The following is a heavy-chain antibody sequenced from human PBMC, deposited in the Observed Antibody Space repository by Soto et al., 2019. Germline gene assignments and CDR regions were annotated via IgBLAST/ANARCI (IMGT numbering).Heavy chain of an antibody. Sequence: KPSETLSLTCTVSGGAIISSTYYWGWIRQPPGKGLEWIGGISYSGSTYYNPSLKGRVTISVDTSKNQFSLELNSVTAADTAVYYCARLFDYWGQGTLVTVSS. CDR1: GGAIISSTYY. V-gene: IGHV4-39*01. J-gene: IGHJ4*02. CDR2: ISYSGST. CDR3: ARLFDY.